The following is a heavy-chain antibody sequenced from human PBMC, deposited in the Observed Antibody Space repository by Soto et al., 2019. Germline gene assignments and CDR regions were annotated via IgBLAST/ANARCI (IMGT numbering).Heavy chain of an antibody. Sequence: KPSETLSLTCTVSGGSISSGDYYWSWIRQPPGKGLEWIGYIYYSGSTCYNPSLKSRVTISVDTSKNQFSLKLSSVTAADTAVYYCARAVTVTTFFGTWEGDHFDYWGQGTLVTVSS. CDR1: GGSISSGDYY. CDR3: ARAVTVTTFFGTWEGDHFDY. J-gene: IGHJ4*02. V-gene: IGHV4-30-4*01. D-gene: IGHD4-17*01. CDR2: IYYSGST.